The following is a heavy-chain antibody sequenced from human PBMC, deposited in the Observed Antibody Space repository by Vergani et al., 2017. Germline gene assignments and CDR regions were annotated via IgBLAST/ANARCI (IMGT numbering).Heavy chain of an antibody. CDR1: GGSISSYY. J-gene: IGHJ4*02. CDR3: ARSTGSSSWYQYIYYFDD. CDR2: IYYSGST. V-gene: IGHV4-59*08. Sequence: QVQLQESGPGLVKPSETLSLTCTVSGGSISSYYWSWIRQPPGKGLEWIGYIYYSGSTNYNPSRKSRVTISVDTSKNQLSLKLSSVTAADTAVYYCARSTGSSSWYQYIYYFDDWGQGTLVTVSS. D-gene: IGHD6-13*01.